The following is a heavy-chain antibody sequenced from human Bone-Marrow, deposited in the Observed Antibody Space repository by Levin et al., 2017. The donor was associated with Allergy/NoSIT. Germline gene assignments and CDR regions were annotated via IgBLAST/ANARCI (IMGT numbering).Heavy chain of an antibody. D-gene: IGHD4/OR15-4a*01. J-gene: IGHJ6*03. Sequence: PGESLKISCAASGFRFSDYGMSWVRQAPGKGLEWVSSISSTGGATYDTDSVKGRFRNFRDNSKNTLYLQMRNVRPEDTAGYYCVKVGTDYRPGGDFSMDVWGKGTAVSVSS. CDR3: VKVGTDYRPGGDFSMDV. CDR2: ISSTGGAT. CDR1: GFRFSDYG. V-gene: IGHV3-23*01.